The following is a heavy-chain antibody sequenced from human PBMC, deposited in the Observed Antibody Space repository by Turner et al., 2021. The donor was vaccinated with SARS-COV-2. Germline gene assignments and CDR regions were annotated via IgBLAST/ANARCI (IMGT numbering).Heavy chain of an antibody. CDR3: SRNYGRNSRWFDP. CDR1: GYTFTDDY. J-gene: IGHJ5*02. CDR2: IGPSSGGT. V-gene: IGHV1-2*02. D-gene: IGHD1-7*01. Sequence: QVQLVLSGAEVQAPGASVQVSCKASGYTFTDDYIHWVRQAPGQGLEWMGWIGPSSGGTNYAQRFQGRITMTRDTSISTAYMELSSLRSDDTAVYYCSRNYGRNSRWFDPWGQGTLVTVSS.